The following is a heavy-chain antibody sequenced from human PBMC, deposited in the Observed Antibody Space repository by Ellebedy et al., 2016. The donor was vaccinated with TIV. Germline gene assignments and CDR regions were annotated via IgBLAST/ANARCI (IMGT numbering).Heavy chain of an antibody. V-gene: IGHV5-10-1*01. D-gene: IGHD2-15*01. CDR3: ARHPAVAATYDAFDI. CDR1: GYSFTSYW. CDR2: IDPSDSYT. J-gene: IGHJ3*02. Sequence: GESLKISCRAAGYSFTSYWITWVRQMPGKGLEWMGRIDPSDSYTNYSPSFQGHVTISADKSISTAYLQWSSLKASDTAMYYCARHPAVAATYDAFDIWGQGTMVTVSS.